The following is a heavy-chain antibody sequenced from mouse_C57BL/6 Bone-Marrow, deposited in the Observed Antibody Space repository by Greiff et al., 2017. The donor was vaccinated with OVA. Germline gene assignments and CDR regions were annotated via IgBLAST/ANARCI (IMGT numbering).Heavy chain of an antibody. D-gene: IGHD4-1*01. CDR3: AGSNYLDY. Sequence: QVQLQQSGAELARPGASVKLSCKASGYTFTSYGISWVKQRTGQGLEWICEIYPRSGNTYYNEKLKGKATLTADKSSSTAYMELRSLTSEDSAVYFCAGSNYLDYWGRGTTLTVSS. J-gene: IGHJ2*01. CDR1: GYTFTSYG. V-gene: IGHV1-81*01. CDR2: IYPRSGNT.